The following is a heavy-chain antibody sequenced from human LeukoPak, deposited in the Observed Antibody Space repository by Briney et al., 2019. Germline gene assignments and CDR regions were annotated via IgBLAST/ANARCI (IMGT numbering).Heavy chain of an antibody. CDR1: GFTFSSYW. CDR3: ARSRNDYYYYYGMDV. CDR2: IKQDGSEK. Sequence: GGSLRLSCAASGFTFSSYWMGWVRQAPGKGLEWVANIKQDGSEKYYVDSVKGRFTISRDNAKNSLYLQMNSLRAEDTAVYYCARSRNDYYYYYGMDVWGQGTTVTVSS. J-gene: IGHJ6*02. V-gene: IGHV3-7*01.